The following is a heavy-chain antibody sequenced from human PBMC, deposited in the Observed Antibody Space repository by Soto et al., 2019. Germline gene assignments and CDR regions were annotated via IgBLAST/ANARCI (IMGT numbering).Heavy chain of an antibody. Sequence: QVQLVQSGAEVKKPGASVKVSCKASGYTFTSYGISWVRQAPGQGLEWLGWISAYNGNTNHAQKLQGRVTMTTDTYTSTAYMELTSLRSDDTAVYYCARESAVAALDPWGQGTLVTVSS. CDR3: ARESAVAALDP. D-gene: IGHD6-19*01. V-gene: IGHV1-18*01. CDR2: ISAYNGNT. CDR1: GYTFTSYG. J-gene: IGHJ5*02.